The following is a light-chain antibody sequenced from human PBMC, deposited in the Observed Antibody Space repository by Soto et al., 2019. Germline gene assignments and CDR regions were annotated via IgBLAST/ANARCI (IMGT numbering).Light chain of an antibody. J-gene: IGKJ5*01. CDR1: QGVSSH. CDR2: EVS. CDR3: QHLNSYPIT. V-gene: IGKV1-9*01. Sequence: IQLTQFPSSLSASVGERVTITCRASQGVSSHLAWHQQKPGKAPKLLIYEVSTLQSGVPSRFSGSESGTDFTLTISSLQPEDCATYYGQHLNSYPITFGQGTRLEIK.